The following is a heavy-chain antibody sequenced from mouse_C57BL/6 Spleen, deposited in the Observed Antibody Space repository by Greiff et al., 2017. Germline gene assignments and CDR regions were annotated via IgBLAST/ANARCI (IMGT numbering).Heavy chain of an antibody. J-gene: IGHJ3*01. Sequence: EVQGVESGGGLVKPGGSLKLSCAASGFTFSDYGMHWVRQAPEKGLEWVAYISSGSSTIDYADTVKGRFTISRDNAKNTLFLQMTSLRSGDTAMYYCAREGNAAWFAYWGQGTLVTVSA. CDR1: GFTFSDYG. CDR2: ISSGSSTI. V-gene: IGHV5-17*01. CDR3: AREGNAAWFAY. D-gene: IGHD2-1*01.